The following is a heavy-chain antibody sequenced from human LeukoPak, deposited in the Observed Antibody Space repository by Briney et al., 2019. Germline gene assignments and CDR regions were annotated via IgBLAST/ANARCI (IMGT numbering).Heavy chain of an antibody. D-gene: IGHD3-10*01. CDR3: ARDPPTMVRGVTSP. Sequence: PGGSLRLSCAASGFTVSSNYMSWVRQAPGKGLEWVSVIYSGGSTYYADSVKGRFTISRDNSKNTLYLQMNSLRAEDTAVYYCARDPPTMVRGVTSPWGQGTLVTVSS. J-gene: IGHJ5*02. CDR2: IYSGGST. V-gene: IGHV3-66*01. CDR1: GFTVSSNY.